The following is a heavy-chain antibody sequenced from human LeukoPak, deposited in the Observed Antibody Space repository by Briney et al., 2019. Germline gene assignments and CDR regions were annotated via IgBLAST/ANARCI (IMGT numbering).Heavy chain of an antibody. J-gene: IGHJ4*02. CDR3: TREGIVGATTLDY. CDR1: GFSFGDYA. Sequence: GVSLRLSCTASGFSFGDYAMSWFRQAPGKGLEWVGFIRSNAYGGTTEYAASVKGRFTISRDDSKSIAHLQMNSLKTEDTAVYYCTREGIVGATTLDYWGKGTLVTVSS. V-gene: IGHV3-49*03. D-gene: IGHD1-26*01. CDR2: IRSNAYGGTT.